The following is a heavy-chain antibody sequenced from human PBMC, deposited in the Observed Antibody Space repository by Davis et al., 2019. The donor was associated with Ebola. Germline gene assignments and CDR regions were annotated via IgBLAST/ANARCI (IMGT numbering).Heavy chain of an antibody. D-gene: IGHD3/OR15-3a*01. J-gene: IGHJ6*02. CDR2: IYPGDSDT. Sequence: GGSLRLSCKASGFSFTSYWIGWVRQMPGKGLAWMRNIYPGDSDTRYSPSFQGQVTISADKSISTSYLQWSSLKASDTAMYYCARHDFRSYYYYGMDVWGQGTTVTVSS. V-gene: IGHV5-51*01. CDR3: ARHDFRSYYYYGMDV. CDR1: GFSFTSYW.